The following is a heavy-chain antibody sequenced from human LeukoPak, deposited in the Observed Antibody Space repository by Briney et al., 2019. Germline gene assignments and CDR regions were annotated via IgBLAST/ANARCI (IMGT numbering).Heavy chain of an antibody. CDR1: GFTFSSYA. CDR2: IRANGVDT. J-gene: IGHJ4*02. D-gene: IGHD1-26*01. V-gene: IGHV3-23*01. CDR3: ARGARETDS. Sequence: GGSLRLSCAASGFTFSSYAMSWVRQAPGMGLEWVATIRANGVDTFYADSVKGRFTISRDNSYNTCDLQLNSLRAEDTALYYCARGARETDSWGQGTLVTISS.